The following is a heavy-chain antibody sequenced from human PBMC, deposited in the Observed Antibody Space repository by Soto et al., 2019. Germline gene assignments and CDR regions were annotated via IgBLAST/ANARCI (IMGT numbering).Heavy chain of an antibody. CDR1: GFTFSIYA. Sequence: PGGSLRLSCAASGFTFSIYAMHWVRHAPGKGLEWVAVISYDGSNKYYADSVKGRFTISRDNSKNTLYLQMNSLRAEDTAVYHCARGAYYYDSSGYSAPDYWGQGTLVTVSS. CDR3: ARGAYYYDSSGYSAPDY. CDR2: ISYDGSNK. D-gene: IGHD3-22*01. J-gene: IGHJ4*02. V-gene: IGHV3-30-3*01.